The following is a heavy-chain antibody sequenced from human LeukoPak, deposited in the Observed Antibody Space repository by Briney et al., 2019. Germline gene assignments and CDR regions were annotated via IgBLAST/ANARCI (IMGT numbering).Heavy chain of an antibody. V-gene: IGHV4-39*07. J-gene: IGHJ4*02. CDR2: INHSGST. CDR3: ASADYYDSSGYYRRIFDY. D-gene: IGHD3-22*01. Sequence: PSETLSLTCTVSGGSISSGGYYWSWIRQPPGKGLEWIGEINHSGSTNYNPSLKSRVTISVDTSKNQFSLKLSSVTAADTAVYYCASADYYDSSGYYRRIFDYWGQGTLVTVSS. CDR1: GGSISSGGYY.